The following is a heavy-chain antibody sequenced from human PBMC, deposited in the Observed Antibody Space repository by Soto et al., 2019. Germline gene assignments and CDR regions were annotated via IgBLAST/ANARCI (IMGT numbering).Heavy chain of an antibody. V-gene: IGHV1-24*01. CDR3: ATARQLGLDYYYGMDV. J-gene: IGHJ6*02. CDR1: GYTLTELS. CDR2: FDPEDGET. D-gene: IGHD1-7*01. Sequence: ASVKVSCKVSGYTLTELSMQWVRQAPGKGLEWMGGFDPEDGETIYAQKFQGRVTMTEDTSTDTAYMELSSLRSEDTAVYYCATARQLGLDYYYGMDVWGQETTVTVSS.